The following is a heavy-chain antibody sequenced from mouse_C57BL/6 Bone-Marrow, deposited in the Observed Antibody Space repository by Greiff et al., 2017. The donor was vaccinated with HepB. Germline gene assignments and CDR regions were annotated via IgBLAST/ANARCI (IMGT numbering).Heavy chain of an antibody. CDR1: GFTFSSYG. Sequence: DVKLVESGGDLVKPGGSLKLSCAASGFTFSSYGMSWVRQTPDKRLEWVATISSGGSYTYYPDSVKGRFTISRDNAKNTLYLQMSSLKSEDTAMYYCARHEDYYGPYYFDYWGQGTTLTVSS. CDR3: ARHEDYYGPYYFDY. V-gene: IGHV5-6*02. J-gene: IGHJ2*01. CDR2: ISSGGSYT. D-gene: IGHD1-1*01.